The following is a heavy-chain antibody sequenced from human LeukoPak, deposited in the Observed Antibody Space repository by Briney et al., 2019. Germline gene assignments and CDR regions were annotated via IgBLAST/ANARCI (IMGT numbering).Heavy chain of an antibody. Sequence: ASVKVSCKASGYTFTSYYMHWVRQAPGQGLEWMGIINPSGGSTSYAQKFQGRVTMTRDTSTSTVYMELCSLRSEDTAVYYCARDKGMEYSSSYGMDVWGQGTTVTVSS. CDR1: GYTFTSYY. D-gene: IGHD6-6*01. CDR3: ARDKGMEYSSSYGMDV. J-gene: IGHJ6*02. V-gene: IGHV1-46*01. CDR2: INPSGGST.